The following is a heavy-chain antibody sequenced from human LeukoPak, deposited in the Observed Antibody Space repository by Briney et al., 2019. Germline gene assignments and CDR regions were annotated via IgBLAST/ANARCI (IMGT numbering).Heavy chain of an antibody. V-gene: IGHV3-33*01. D-gene: IGHD4-17*01. CDR2: IWYDGSNK. CDR3: ARERTYGDYEWYFQH. J-gene: IGHJ1*01. CDR1: GFTFSSYG. Sequence: GGSLRLSCAASGFTFSSYGMHWVRQAPGKGLEGVAVIWYDGSNKYYADSVKGRFTISRDNSKNTLYLQMNSLRAEDTAVYYCARERTYGDYEWYFQHWGQGTLVTVSS.